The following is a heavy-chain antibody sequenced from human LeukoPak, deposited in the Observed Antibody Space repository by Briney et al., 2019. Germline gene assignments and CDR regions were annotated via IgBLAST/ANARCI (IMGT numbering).Heavy chain of an antibody. CDR2: MNPNSGNT. CDR3: ARGPPGDYYGSGSYIK. D-gene: IGHD3-10*01. CDR1: GYTFTGYY. V-gene: IGHV1-8*02. Sequence: GASVKVSCKASGYTFTGYYMHWVRQAPGQGLEWMGWMNPNSGNTGYAQKFQGRVTMTRNTSISTAYMELSSLRSEDTAVYYCARGPPGDYYGSGSYIKWGQGTLVTVSS. J-gene: IGHJ4*02.